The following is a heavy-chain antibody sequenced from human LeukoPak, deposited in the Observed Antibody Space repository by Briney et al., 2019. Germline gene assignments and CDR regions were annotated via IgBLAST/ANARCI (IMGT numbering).Heavy chain of an antibody. V-gene: IGHV1-46*01. Sequence: ASVKVSCKASGYTFSSYFMHWVRQAPGQGLEWMGMIKPGDRTTIYAQKFQGRVTMTRDMSTSTVQMELSSLRSEDTAVYYCARYSVGATTLDYWGQGTLVTVPS. J-gene: IGHJ4*02. CDR3: ARYSVGATTLDY. CDR2: IKPGDRTT. D-gene: IGHD1-26*01. CDR1: GYTFSSYF.